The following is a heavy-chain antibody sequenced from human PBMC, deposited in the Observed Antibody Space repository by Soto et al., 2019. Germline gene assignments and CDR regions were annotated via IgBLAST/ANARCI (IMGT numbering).Heavy chain of an antibody. J-gene: IGHJ4*02. D-gene: IGHD5-12*01. CDR1: GFTFSHFA. Sequence: SPRLSRTTPGFTFSHFAMTRVRPAPGKGLEWVSSISGAGVSKYYADSVKGRVSISRDNSKNILHLQVDNLRVEDTATYYCAKLFRGYSGYVESWGQGTLVTAPQ. CDR3: AKLFRGYSGYVES. V-gene: IGHV3-23*01. CDR2: ISGAGVSK.